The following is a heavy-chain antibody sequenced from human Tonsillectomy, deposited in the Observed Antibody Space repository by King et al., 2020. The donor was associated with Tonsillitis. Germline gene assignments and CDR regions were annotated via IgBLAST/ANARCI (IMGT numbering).Heavy chain of an antibody. D-gene: IGHD3/OR15-3a*01. V-gene: IGHV4-4*07. J-gene: IGHJ4*02. CDR1: GDSISSYY. CDR2: ISSHGRT. Sequence: VQLQESGPGLLKPSETLSLTCTVSGDSISSYYWSWIRQPAGKGLEWIGRISSHGRTNYNPSLTRRVSMSVDTSKNQFSLKLSSVTAADTALYYCARDFELFFDFWGQGLLLTVSP. CDR3: ARDFELFFDF.